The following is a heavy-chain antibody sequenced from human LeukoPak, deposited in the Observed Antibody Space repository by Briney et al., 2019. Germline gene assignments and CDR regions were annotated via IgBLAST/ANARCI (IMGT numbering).Heavy chain of an antibody. V-gene: IGHV3-48*03. J-gene: IGHJ6*04. CDR2: ISSSGSTI. D-gene: IGHD3-10*02. CDR1: GFTFSSYE. CDR3: AELGITMIGGV. Sequence: GGSLRLSCAASGFTFSSYEMNWVRQAPGKGLEWVSYISSSGSTIYYADSVKGRFIISRDNAKNSLYLQMNSLRAEDTAVYYCAELGITMIGGVWGKGTTVTISS.